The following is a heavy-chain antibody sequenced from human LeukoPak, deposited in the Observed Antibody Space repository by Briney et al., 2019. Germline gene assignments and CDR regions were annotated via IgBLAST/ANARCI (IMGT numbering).Heavy chain of an antibody. D-gene: IGHD6-13*01. CDR1: GYTFTNFD. J-gene: IGHJ4*02. CDR2: MNPVSGNA. CDR3: ARAPMGAAALY. Sequence: GASVKVSCKASGYTFTNFDINWVRQAPGQGREWMGWMNPVSGNAGSAQKFQGRVTLTRDTSIRTAYMELSSLRSDDTAFYYCARAPMGAAALYWGQGTLVTVSS. V-gene: IGHV1-8*01.